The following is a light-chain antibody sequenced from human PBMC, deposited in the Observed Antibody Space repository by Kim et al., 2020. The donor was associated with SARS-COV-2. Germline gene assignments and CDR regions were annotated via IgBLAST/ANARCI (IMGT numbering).Light chain of an antibody. Sequence: EIVLTQSPATLSLSPGERATLSCRASQSVSSYLAWYQQKPGQAPRLLLYDASNRATGIPARFSGSGSGTDFTLTISSLEPEDFAVYYCQQRSNRRKLTFGGGTKVEIK. CDR1: QSVSSY. J-gene: IGKJ4*01. CDR2: DAS. CDR3: QQRSNRRKLT. V-gene: IGKV3-11*01.